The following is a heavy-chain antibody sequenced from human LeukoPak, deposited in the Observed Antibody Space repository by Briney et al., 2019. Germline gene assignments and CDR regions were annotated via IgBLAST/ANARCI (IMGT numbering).Heavy chain of an antibody. CDR3: ASHLYSAKRDY. CDR2: ISSSGSTI. J-gene: IGHJ4*02. CDR1: GFTFSSYE. Sequence: GGSLRLSCAASGFTFSSYEMNWVRQAPGKGLEWVSYISSSGSTIYYADSVKGRFTISRDNAKNSLYLQMNSLRAEDTAVYYCASHLYSAKRDYWGQGTLVTVSS. D-gene: IGHD6-13*01. V-gene: IGHV3-48*03.